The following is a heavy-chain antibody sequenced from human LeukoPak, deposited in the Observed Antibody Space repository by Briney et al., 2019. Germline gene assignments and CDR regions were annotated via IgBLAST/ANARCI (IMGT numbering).Heavy chain of an antibody. CDR1: GYTFTTYD. Sequence: ASVRVSCKASGYTFTTYDINWVRQATGQGLEWMGWMNPNSGNTGYTQKFQGRVTMTRNTSISTAYMELSSLRSEDTAVYYCARGRGSGHKENWFDPWGQGTLVTVSS. V-gene: IGHV1-8*01. CDR2: MNPNSGNT. D-gene: IGHD6-19*01. J-gene: IGHJ5*02. CDR3: ARGRGSGHKENWFDP.